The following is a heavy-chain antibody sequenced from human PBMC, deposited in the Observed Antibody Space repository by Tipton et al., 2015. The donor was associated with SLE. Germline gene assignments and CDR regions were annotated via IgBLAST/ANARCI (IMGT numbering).Heavy chain of an antibody. CDR1: GFTFSNYA. Sequence: SLRLSCTASGFTFSNYAMSWVRQAPGKGLEWVSTLSLRGASTYYAESVKGRFTISRDNSKNTLYLQVNGLRAEDTAIYYCAKSRYGDYGRYFDFWGQGTRVTVSS. V-gene: IGHV3-23*01. J-gene: IGHJ4*02. CDR3: AKSRYGDYGRYFDF. CDR2: LSLRGAST. D-gene: IGHD4-17*01.